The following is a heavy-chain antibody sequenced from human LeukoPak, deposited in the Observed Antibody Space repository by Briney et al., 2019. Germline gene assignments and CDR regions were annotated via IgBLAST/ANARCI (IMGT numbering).Heavy chain of an antibody. Sequence: PGGSLRLSCAASGFTFSDYYMSWIRQAPGKGLEWVSYISSSSSYTNYADSVKGRFTISRDNAKNSLYLQMNSLRAEDTAVYYGAREGYTGNFDYWGQGTLVTVSS. J-gene: IGHJ4*02. CDR3: AREGYTGNFDY. CDR2: ISSSSSYT. V-gene: IGHV3-11*05. D-gene: IGHD2-2*02. CDR1: GFTFSDYY.